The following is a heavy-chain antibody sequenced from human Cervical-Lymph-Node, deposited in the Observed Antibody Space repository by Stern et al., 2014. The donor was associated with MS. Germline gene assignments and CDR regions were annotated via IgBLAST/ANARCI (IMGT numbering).Heavy chain of an antibody. CDR1: GGTFSTYK. Sequence: QVQLVQSGSEAKKPGSSVKGSCKVSGGTFSTYKISWVRQAPGQGLEWMGAIIPIFGTADYAQKFQDRVTIIADESTSEVHMELISLRSEDTGVYYCARLGSGYDSSYLDFWGQGTLVTVSS. D-gene: IGHD5-12*01. V-gene: IGHV1-69*01. J-gene: IGHJ4*02. CDR3: ARLGSGYDSSYLDF. CDR2: IIPIFGTA.